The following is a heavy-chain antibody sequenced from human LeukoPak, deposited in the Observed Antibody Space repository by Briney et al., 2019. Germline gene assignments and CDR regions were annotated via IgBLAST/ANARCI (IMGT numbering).Heavy chain of an antibody. V-gene: IGHV3-20*04. D-gene: IGHD3-22*01. CDR2: INWNGGST. Sequence: GGSLRLSCAASGFTFDDYGMSWVRQAPGKGLEWVSGINWNGGSTGYADSVKGRFTISRDNAKNSLYLQMNSLRAEDTALYYCARVHYYYDSSGYYYRGFDYWGQGTLSPSPQ. CDR3: ARVHYYYDSSGYYYRGFDY. J-gene: IGHJ4*02. CDR1: GFTFDDYG.